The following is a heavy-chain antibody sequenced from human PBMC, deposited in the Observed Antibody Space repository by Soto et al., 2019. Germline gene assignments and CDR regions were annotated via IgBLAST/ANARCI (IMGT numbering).Heavy chain of an antibody. J-gene: IGHJ6*02. CDR1: GFSFSGYS. Sequence: EVQLVESGGGLVQPGGSLRLSCAASGFSFSGYSMNWVRQAPGKGLEWISYLSFGNHRTLYANSARGRFTVSRDDAKQLLYLQMNGLRDEDTAVYYCTRDPGFGYSMDVWGQGTTVTVSS. V-gene: IGHV3-48*02. D-gene: IGHD3-9*01. CDR3: TRDPGFGYSMDV. CDR2: LSFGNHRT.